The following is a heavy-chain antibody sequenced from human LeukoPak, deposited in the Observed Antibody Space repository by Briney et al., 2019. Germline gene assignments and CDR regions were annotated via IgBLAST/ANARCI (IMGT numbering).Heavy chain of an antibody. CDR3: ARDDTGTSYTYYGMDV. V-gene: IGHV3-48*01. J-gene: IGHJ6*02. CDR1: RFTFTDYS. CDR2: ISSGGSTI. D-gene: IGHD1/OR15-1a*01. Sequence: GGSLRLSRVASRFTFTDYSMNWVRQAPGKGLEWVSYISSGGSTIYYGDSVRGRFTISRDNAKNSLYLQMNSLRAEDTAVYYCARDDTGTSYTYYGMDVWGQGTTVTVSS.